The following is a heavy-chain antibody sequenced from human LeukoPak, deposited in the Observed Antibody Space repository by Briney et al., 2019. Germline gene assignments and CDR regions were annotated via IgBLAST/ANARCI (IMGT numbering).Heavy chain of an antibody. J-gene: IGHJ4*02. Sequence: PSGGSLRLSCAASGFTFSSYGMSWVRQAPGKGLEWVSAISGSGGSTYYADSVKGRFTISRDNSKNTLYLQMNSLRAEDTAVYYCARIGSYGGDDYWGQGTLVTVSS. D-gene: IGHD1-26*01. CDR2: ISGSGGST. V-gene: IGHV3-23*01. CDR1: GFTFSSYG. CDR3: ARIGSYGGDDY.